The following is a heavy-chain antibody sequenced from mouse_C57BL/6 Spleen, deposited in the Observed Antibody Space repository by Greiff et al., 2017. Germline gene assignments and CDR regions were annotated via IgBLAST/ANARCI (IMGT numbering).Heavy chain of an antibody. V-gene: IGHV5-9-1*02. J-gene: IGHJ1*03. CDR2: ISSGGDYI. CDR3: TREAPWGLFDV. Sequence: EVKLVESGEGLVKPGGSLKLSCAASGFPFSRYAMSWVRQTPEERLEWVAYISSGGDYIYYADTVKGRFTISRDNSRNTLYRQMSSLKSEDTAMYYCTREAPWGLFDVWGTGTTVTVSS. CDR1: GFPFSRYA.